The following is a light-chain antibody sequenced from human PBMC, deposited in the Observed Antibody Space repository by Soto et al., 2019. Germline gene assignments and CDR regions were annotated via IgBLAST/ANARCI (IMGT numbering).Light chain of an antibody. CDR1: GSDVGSYKY. V-gene: IGLV2-14*01. J-gene: IGLJ1*01. CDR3: SSYTSISSLGV. Sequence: QSVLTQPASVSGSPGQSITISCTGTGSDVGSYKYVSWYQQHPGKAPKLIIFEVSNRPSGVSDRFSGSKSGNTASPTISGLQAEDEADYYCSSYTSISSLGVFGTGTKVTVL. CDR2: EVS.